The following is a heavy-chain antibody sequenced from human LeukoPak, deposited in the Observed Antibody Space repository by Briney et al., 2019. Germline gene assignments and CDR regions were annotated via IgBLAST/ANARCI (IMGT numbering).Heavy chain of an antibody. CDR1: GFTLSSYA. Sequence: GGSLRLSCAASGFTLSSYAMSWVRQAPGKGLEWVSTISGSGGSTYYADSVKGRFTISRDNSKNTLYLQMNSLRAEDTAVYYCAIAPRSIAALGHWGQGTLVTVSS. CDR3: AIAPRSIAALGH. CDR2: ISGSGGST. D-gene: IGHD6-6*01. J-gene: IGHJ4*02. V-gene: IGHV3-23*01.